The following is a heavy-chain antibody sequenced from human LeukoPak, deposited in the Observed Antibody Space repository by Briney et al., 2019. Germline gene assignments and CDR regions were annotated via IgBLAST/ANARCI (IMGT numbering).Heavy chain of an antibody. J-gene: IGHJ4*02. CDR3: ARGRILHSSSALGY. CDR1: GWSFSGYY. Sequence: PSETLSLTCAVYGWSFSGYYWSWIRQPPGKGLEWIGEINHSGGTNYNPSLKSRVTISIDTSKNQFSLNLRSVTAADTAVYYCARGRILHSSSALGYWGQGTLVTISS. CDR2: INHSGGT. D-gene: IGHD6-13*01. V-gene: IGHV4-34*01.